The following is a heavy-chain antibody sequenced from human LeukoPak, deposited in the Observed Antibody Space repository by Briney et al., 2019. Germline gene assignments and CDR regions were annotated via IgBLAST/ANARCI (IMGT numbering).Heavy chain of an antibody. D-gene: IGHD4-17*01. CDR1: GFTFSSYA. Sequence: GGSLRLSCAASGFTFSSYAMSWVRQAPGKGLEWVSAIGGSTFYADSVKGRLTISRDNSKNTLYLQMNSLRAEDTAVYYCARGRGSTVTSRHSDLWGRGTLVTVSS. J-gene: IGHJ2*01. CDR2: IGGST. V-gene: IGHV3-23*01. CDR3: ARGRGSTVTSRHSDL.